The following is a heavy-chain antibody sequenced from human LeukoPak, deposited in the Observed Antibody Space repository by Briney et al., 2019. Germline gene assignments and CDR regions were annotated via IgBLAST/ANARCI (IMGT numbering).Heavy chain of an antibody. J-gene: IGHJ6*03. V-gene: IGHV3-23*01. Sequence: GGSLRLSCAASGFSFGAFPMTWVRQAPGKGLEWVSAISTSGDTTYYADSVKGRFSISRDNSKNTLYLQMNSLRAEDTAVYYCARDSVTTPLYYYYMDVWGKGTTVTVSS. D-gene: IGHD4-11*01. CDR1: GFSFGAFP. CDR3: ARDSVTTPLYYYYMDV. CDR2: ISTSGDTT.